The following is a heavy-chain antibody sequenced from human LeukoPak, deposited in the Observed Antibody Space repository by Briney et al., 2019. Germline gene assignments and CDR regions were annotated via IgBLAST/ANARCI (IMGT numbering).Heavy chain of an antibody. D-gene: IGHD3-3*01. CDR2: IYTSGST. Sequence: SQTLSLTCTVSGGSISSGSYYWGWLRQPAGTGLEWIGRIYTSGSTNYNPSLKSRVTISVDTSKNQFSLKLSSVTAADTAVYYCARASITIFGVAYGMDVWGQGTTVTASS. J-gene: IGHJ6*02. CDR1: GGSISSGSYY. CDR3: ARASITIFGVAYGMDV. V-gene: IGHV4-61*02.